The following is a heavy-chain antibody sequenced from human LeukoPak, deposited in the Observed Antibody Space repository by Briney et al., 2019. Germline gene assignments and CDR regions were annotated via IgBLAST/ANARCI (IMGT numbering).Heavy chain of an antibody. D-gene: IGHD3-10*01. V-gene: IGHV4-59*01. Sequence: SETLSLTCTVSGGSISSYYWSWIRQPPGKGLEWIGYIYYSGSTNYNPSLKSRVTISVDTSKSQFPLKLSSVTAADTAVYYCASQPRDGYYGSGSYWFDPWGQGTLVTVSS. CDR1: GGSISSYY. J-gene: IGHJ5*02. CDR3: ASQPRDGYYGSGSYWFDP. CDR2: IYYSGST.